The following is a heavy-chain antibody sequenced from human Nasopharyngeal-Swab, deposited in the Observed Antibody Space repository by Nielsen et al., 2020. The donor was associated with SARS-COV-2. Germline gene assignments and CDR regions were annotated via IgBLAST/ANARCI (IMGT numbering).Heavy chain of an antibody. D-gene: IGHD3-10*01. CDR1: GGSFRGYY. J-gene: IGHJ4*02. CDR2: INHSGST. Sequence: SEPLSLTCAVYGGSFRGYYWSWIRQPPGKGLEWIGEINHSGSTNYNPSLKSRVTISVDTSKNQFSLKLCSVTAADTAVYYCARPGRFSYDGSGGYFGYWGQGTLVTVSS. CDR3: ARPGRFSYDGSGGYFGY. V-gene: IGHV4-34*01.